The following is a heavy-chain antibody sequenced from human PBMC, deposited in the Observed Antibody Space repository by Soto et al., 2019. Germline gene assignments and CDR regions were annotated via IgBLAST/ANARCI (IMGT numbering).Heavy chain of an antibody. CDR2: INPKTAAT. Sequence: QVQLVQTGAEVKKSGASVKVSCKPSGYSFSDYFIQWVRQAPGQGLEWVAWINPKTAATNYAKKFQGGVSLTWDTSSTTAYMELTRLRPDDTAVYYCARIKWGLNYYNGMDVWGQGITVIVSS. CDR3: ARIKWGLNYYNGMDV. D-gene: IGHD1-26*01. CDR1: GYSFSDYF. V-gene: IGHV1-2*02. J-gene: IGHJ6*02.